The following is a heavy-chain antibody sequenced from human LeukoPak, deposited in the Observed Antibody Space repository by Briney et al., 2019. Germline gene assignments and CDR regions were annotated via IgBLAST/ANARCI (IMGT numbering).Heavy chain of an antibody. Sequence: ASVKVSCKASGYTFTNYPMNWVRQAPGQGLEWMGWIDTSTGSPTYAQGFTGRFVFSLDTSVTTAYLQISGLEAEDTAVYYCARGISIFRGIPPGYRGQGTLVTVSS. V-gene: IGHV7-4-1*02. CDR2: IDTSTGSP. J-gene: IGHJ4*02. CDR3: ARGISIFRGIPPGY. CDR1: GYTFTNYP. D-gene: IGHD3-10*01.